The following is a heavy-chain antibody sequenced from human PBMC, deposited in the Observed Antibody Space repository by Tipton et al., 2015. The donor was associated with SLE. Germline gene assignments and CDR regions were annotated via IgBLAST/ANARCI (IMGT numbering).Heavy chain of an antibody. CDR1: GASISSYY. J-gene: IGHJ4*02. V-gene: IGHV4-59*01. D-gene: IGHD3-22*01. CDR2: VYDIEFT. Sequence: TLSLTCTVSGASISSYYWSWIRQPPGKGLEWIGYVYDIEFTNYNPSLKSRVTISLDTSKNQSSLKLSSVTAADTAVYYCARGGTYHDSSGNIDYWGQGTLVTASS. CDR3: ARGGTYHDSSGNIDY.